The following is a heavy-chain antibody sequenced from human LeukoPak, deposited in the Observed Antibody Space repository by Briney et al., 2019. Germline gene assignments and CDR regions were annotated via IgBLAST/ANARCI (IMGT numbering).Heavy chain of an antibody. CDR2: ISSNGGST. D-gene: IGHD3-9*01. CDR1: GFTFSNYA. V-gene: IGHV3-64*01. CDR3: ARGEGYLDWRRGYFDY. J-gene: IGHJ4*02. Sequence: PGGSLRLSCAASGFTFSNYAMHWVRQAPGKGLEYVSTISSNGGSTYYANSVKGRFTISRDNSKNTVYLQMGSLRAKDMAVYYCARGEGYLDWRRGYFDYWGQGTLVTVSS.